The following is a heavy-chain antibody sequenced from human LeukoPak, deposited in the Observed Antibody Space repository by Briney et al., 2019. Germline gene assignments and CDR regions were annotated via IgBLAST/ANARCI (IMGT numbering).Heavy chain of an antibody. J-gene: IGHJ4*03. CDR3: ARNLGHPLSCSSTSCPFGYF. CDR2: IKQDGSEK. V-gene: IGHV3-7*01. Sequence: PGRSLRLSCAASGFTFSSYGMHWVRQAPGKGLEWVANIKQDGSEKYYVDSVKGRFTISRDNAKNSLYLQMNSLRAEDTAVYYCARNLGHPLSCSSTSCPFGYF. D-gene: IGHD2-2*01. CDR1: GFTFSSYG.